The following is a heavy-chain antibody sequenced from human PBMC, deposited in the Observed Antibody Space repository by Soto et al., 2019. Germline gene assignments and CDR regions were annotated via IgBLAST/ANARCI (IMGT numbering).Heavy chain of an antibody. D-gene: IGHD1-1*01. CDR3: ARDLWVEPELYYYGMDV. Sequence: SETLSLTCTVSGGSISSYYWTWIRQPPGKGLEWIGHIYDSGSTNYNPSLKSRVSMSVDTSKNQFSLKLSSVTAADTAVYYCARDLWVEPELYYYGMDVWGQGTTVT. J-gene: IGHJ6*02. V-gene: IGHV4-59*01. CDR1: GGSISSYY. CDR2: IYDSGST.